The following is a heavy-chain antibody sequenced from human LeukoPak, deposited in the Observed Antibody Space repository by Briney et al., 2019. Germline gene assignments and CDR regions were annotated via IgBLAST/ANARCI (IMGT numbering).Heavy chain of an antibody. D-gene: IGHD6-19*01. J-gene: IGHJ4*02. V-gene: IGHV6-1*01. CDR1: GDSVSSNSAA. CDR2: TYYRSKWYN. Sequence: SQTLSLTCAISGDSVSSNSAAWYWTRQSPSRGLEWLGRTYYRSKWYNDYAVSVKGRITINPDTSKNQFSLQLNSVTPEDTAAYYCARGAGSGWFDYWGQGTLVTVSS. CDR3: ARGAGSGWFDY.